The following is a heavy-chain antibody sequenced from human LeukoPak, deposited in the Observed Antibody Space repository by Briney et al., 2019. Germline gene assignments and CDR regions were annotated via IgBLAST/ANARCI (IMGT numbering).Heavy chain of an antibody. CDR3: ARDVGRYYDSSGYKNLRDY. D-gene: IGHD3-22*01. CDR2: INSDGSST. J-gene: IGHJ4*02. V-gene: IGHV3-74*01. Sequence: GGSLRLSCAASGFTFSSYWMHWVRQAPGKGLVWVSRINSDGSSTSYADSVKGRFTISRDNSKNTLYLQINSLRAEDTAVYYCARDVGRYYDSSGYKNLRDYWGQGTLVTVSS. CDR1: GFTFSSYW.